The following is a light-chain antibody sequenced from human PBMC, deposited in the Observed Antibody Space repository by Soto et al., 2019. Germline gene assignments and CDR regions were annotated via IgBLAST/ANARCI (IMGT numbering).Light chain of an antibody. CDR2: DAS. CDR3: QQRSNWPPA. J-gene: IGKJ4*01. CDR1: QSVSSY. Sequence: EIVLTQSPATLSLSPGERATLSCRASQSVSSYLAWYQQKPGQAPRLLIYDASNRATGIPARFSGSGSGTEFTLPISSLEPEDCAVYYCQQRSNWPPAFGGGTKVEIK. V-gene: IGKV3-11*01.